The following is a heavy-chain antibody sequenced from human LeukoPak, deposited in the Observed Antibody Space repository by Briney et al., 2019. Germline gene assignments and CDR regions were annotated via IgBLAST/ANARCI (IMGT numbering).Heavy chain of an antibody. CDR3: ARDTFGTSRPIEF. CDR2: INTGTGNT. D-gene: IGHD2/OR15-2a*01. J-gene: IGHJ4*02. Sequence: ASVKVSCKASGYTFTGYYMHWVRQAPGQSLEWMGWINTGTGNTESAQKFQGRLTITRDTSASTAYMELNSLRYEDTAVYYCARDTFGTSRPIEFWGQGTLVTVSS. V-gene: IGHV1-3*04. CDR1: GYTFTGYY.